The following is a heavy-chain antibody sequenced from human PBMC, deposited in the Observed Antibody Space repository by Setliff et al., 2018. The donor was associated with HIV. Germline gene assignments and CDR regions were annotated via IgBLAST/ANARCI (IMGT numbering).Heavy chain of an antibody. V-gene: IGHV3-23*01. CDR3: VKVSRGTVVRGVILVGYFDY. Sequence: PGGSLRLSCAASGFTFSSYVMSWVRQAPGKGLEWVSGISGAGATTYYADSVKGRFIISRDNSKNTLYLQMSSLRVEDTAAYYCVKVSRGTVVRGVILVGYFDYWGQGTLVTVSS. CDR1: GFTFSSYV. CDR2: ISGAGATT. J-gene: IGHJ4*02. D-gene: IGHD3-10*02.